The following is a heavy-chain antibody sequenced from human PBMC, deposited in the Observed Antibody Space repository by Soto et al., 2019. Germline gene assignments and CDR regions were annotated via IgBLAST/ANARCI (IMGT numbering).Heavy chain of an antibody. J-gene: IGHJ5*02. CDR1: GCTFTSYA. V-gene: IGHV1-3*01. D-gene: IGHD2-2*02. CDR2: INAGNGNT. Sequence: ASVKVSCKASGCTFTSYAMHWVRQAPGQRLEWMGWINAGNGNTKYSQKFQGRVTITRDTSASTAYMELSSLRSEDTAVYYCARGVPAAIRVGWFDPWGQGTLVTVSS. CDR3: ARGVPAAIRVGWFDP.